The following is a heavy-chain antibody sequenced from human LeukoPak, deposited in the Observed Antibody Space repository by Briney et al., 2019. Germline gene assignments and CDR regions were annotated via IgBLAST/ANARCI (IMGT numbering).Heavy chain of an antibody. CDR1: GFTFSSYT. D-gene: IGHD2-21*02. Sequence: GGSLRLSCAASGFTFSSYTMNWVRQAPGKGLEWVSSNSSTSSYISYADSVKGRFTVSRDNAKNSLCLQMNSLRAEDTAMYYCARLYCIGDCPPGYWGQGTLVTVSS. CDR2: NSSTSSYI. J-gene: IGHJ4*02. CDR3: ARLYCIGDCPPGY. V-gene: IGHV3-21*01.